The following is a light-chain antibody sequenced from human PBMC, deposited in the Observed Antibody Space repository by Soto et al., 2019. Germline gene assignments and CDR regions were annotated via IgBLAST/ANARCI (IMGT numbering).Light chain of an antibody. CDR2: AAS. V-gene: IGKV1-8*01. Sequence: AIRMTHSPSSLSASPGDRVTITCRASQGISSYLAWYQQKPGKAPKLLIYAASTLQSGVPSRFSGSGSGTDFTLTISCLQSEDFATYYCQQYYSYPQTFGQGTKVDIK. CDR3: QQYYSYPQT. CDR1: QGISSY. J-gene: IGKJ1*01.